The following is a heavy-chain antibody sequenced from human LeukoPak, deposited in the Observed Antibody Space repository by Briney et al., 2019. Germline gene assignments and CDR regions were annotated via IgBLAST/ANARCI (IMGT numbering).Heavy chain of an antibody. D-gene: IGHD3-22*01. J-gene: IGHJ4*02. CDR2: ISGSGGST. CDR3: PKWGMENSSGSSIDY. V-gene: IGHV3-23*01. CDR1: GFTFSSYA. Sequence: GGSLRLSCAASGFTFSSYAMSWVRQAPGKGLEWVSAISGSGGSTYYADSVKGRFTISRDNSKNTLYLQMNSLRAEDTAVYYCPKWGMENSSGSSIDYWGQGTPVTLSS.